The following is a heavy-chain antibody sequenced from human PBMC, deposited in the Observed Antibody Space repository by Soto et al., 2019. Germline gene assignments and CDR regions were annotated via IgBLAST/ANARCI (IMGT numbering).Heavy chain of an antibody. CDR2: ISAHNGNT. Sequence: QVHLVQSGAEVKKPGASVKVSCKASGYTFTSYGITWVRQAPGQGLEWMGWISAHNGNTAYAQKLQGRVIVTRATSTSTAYMELRSLRSDDTAVYYCARGRYGAYWGQGALFPVSS. CDR3: ARGRYGAY. V-gene: IGHV1-18*01. CDR1: GYTFTSYG. J-gene: IGHJ4*02. D-gene: IGHD3-10*01.